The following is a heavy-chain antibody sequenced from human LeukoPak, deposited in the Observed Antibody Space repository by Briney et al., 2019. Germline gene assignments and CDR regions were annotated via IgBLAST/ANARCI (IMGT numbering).Heavy chain of an antibody. CDR2: INPNSGGT. D-gene: IGHD6-19*01. CDR1: GYTFTGYY. Sequence: ASVKASCKASGYTFTGYYMHWVRQAPGQGLEWMGWINPNSGGTNYAQKFQGRVTMTRDTSISTAYMELSRLRSDDTAVYYCARVFLYSSGWGFDYWGQGTLVTVSS. J-gene: IGHJ4*02. CDR3: ARVFLYSSGWGFDY. V-gene: IGHV1-2*02.